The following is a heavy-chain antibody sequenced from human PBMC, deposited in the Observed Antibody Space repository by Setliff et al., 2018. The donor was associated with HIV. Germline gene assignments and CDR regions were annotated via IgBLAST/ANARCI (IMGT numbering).Heavy chain of an antibody. J-gene: IGHJ6*03. D-gene: IGHD6-6*01. CDR3: ARSPWYSSSSGDFYYMDV. CDR1: GDSVFSGAYY. CDR2: IYYSGDA. Sequence: SETLSLTCTVSGDSVFSGAYYWTWVRQHPGKGLEWIGHIYYSGDAYYNPSLKSRLIISVDTSNNQFSLKLSSVTAADTAVDFCARSPWYSSSSGDFYYMDVWGKGATVTVSS. V-gene: IGHV4-31*03.